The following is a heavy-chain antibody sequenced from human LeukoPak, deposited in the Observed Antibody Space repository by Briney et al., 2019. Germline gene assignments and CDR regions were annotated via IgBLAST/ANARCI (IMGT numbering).Heavy chain of an antibody. CDR2: LNPTTGHR. V-gene: IGHV1-2*02. D-gene: IGHD2-8*02. J-gene: IGHJ5*02. CDR1: GYTVSQFH. Sequence: GASVKVSCKASGYTVSQFHIQWVRQAPGQGLEWVGSLNPTTGHRDYAEKFRGRVTMTADPAINTAYMELSWLTSDDTAVYYCARDRAFDHTGHPMFNPWGQGTLVTVSS. CDR3: ARDRAFDHTGHPMFNP.